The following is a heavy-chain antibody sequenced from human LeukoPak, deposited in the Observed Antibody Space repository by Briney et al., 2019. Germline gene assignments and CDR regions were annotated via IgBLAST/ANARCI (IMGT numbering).Heavy chain of an antibody. J-gene: IGHJ4*02. Sequence: KPSETLSLTCAVYGGSFSGYYWSWIRQAPGKGLEWVSYISSSGSTIYYADSVKGRFTISRDNAKNSLYLQMNSLRAEDTAVYYCARGGTTSFDYWGQGTLVTVSS. CDR3: ARGGTTSFDY. D-gene: IGHD4-17*01. V-gene: IGHV3-11*01. CDR2: ISSSGSTI. CDR1: GGSFSGYY.